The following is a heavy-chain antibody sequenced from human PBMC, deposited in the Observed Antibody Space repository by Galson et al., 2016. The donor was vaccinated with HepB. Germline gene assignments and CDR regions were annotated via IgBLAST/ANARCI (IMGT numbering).Heavy chain of an antibody. CDR1: SGSFSGYY. CDR2: ILPSGTS. Sequence: SETLSLTCAVSSGSFSGYYSTWIRQPPGKGLEWIAEILPSGTSNSNPSLGSRITMPLDTSKHQFSLILRSVTAADTAVYYWARGTDPAKVGDYWGQGTPVSVSS. J-gene: IGHJ4*02. V-gene: IGHV4-34*01. CDR3: ARGTDPAKVGDY. D-gene: IGHD2-2*01.